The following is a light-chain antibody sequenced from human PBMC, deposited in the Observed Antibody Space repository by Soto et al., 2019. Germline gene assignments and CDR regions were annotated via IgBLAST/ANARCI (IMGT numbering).Light chain of an antibody. Sequence: EIVMTQSPAPLSVSPGERAALSCRASQSVSSNLAWYQQKPGQAPRLLIYGASRRATGIPDRFSGSGSGADFTLTISSLEPEDFAVYYCQQRSSWPITFGQGTRLEIK. J-gene: IGKJ5*01. CDR1: QSVSSN. V-gene: IGKV3-11*01. CDR2: GAS. CDR3: QQRSSWPIT.